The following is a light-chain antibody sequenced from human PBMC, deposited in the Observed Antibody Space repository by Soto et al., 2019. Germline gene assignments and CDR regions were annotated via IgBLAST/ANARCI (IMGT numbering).Light chain of an antibody. CDR2: YDT. CDR1: NIGSKS. Sequence: VLTQPPSVSVAPGKTARITCGGDNIGSKSVHWYQQKPGQAPVLVIYYDTDRPSGIPERFSGSNSGNTATLTISRVEAGDEADYYCQVWDSSSDHYVFGTGTQLTVL. V-gene: IGLV3-21*04. J-gene: IGLJ1*01. CDR3: QVWDSSSDHYV.